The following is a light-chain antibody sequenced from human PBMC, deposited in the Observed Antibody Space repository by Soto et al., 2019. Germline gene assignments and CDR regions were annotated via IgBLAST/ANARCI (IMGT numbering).Light chain of an antibody. Sequence: QSVLTQPASVSGSLGQSITMSCTGTSTDVGGYNFVSWYQQHPDKAPKLLIYEVTNRPSGVSNRFSGSKSGNTASLTISGLQAEDGADYYCSSYTSTGTPVFGTGTKVTVL. CDR1: STDVGGYNF. CDR2: EVT. CDR3: SSYTSTGTPV. J-gene: IGLJ1*01. V-gene: IGLV2-14*01.